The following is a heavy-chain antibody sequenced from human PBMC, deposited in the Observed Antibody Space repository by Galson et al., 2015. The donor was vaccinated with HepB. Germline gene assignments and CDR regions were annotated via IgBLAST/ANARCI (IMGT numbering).Heavy chain of an antibody. V-gene: IGHV3-21*01. CDR1: GFTFSSYS. J-gene: IGHJ4*02. Sequence: SLRLSCAASGFTFSSYSMNWVRQAPGKGLEWVSSISSSSSYIYYADSVKGRFTISRDNAKNPLYLQMNSLRAEDTAVYYCARDYDFWSGYYLGYWGQGTLVTVSS. CDR2: ISSSSSYI. CDR3: ARDYDFWSGYYLGY. D-gene: IGHD3-3*01.